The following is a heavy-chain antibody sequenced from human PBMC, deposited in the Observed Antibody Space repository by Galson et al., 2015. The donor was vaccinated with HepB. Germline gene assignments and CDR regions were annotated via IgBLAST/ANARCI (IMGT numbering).Heavy chain of an antibody. CDR3: ALSIAARPGPWGTMDV. V-gene: IGHV4-39*01. D-gene: IGHD6-6*01. CDR2: IYYSGST. J-gene: IGHJ6*02. Sequence: GLEWIGSIYYSGSTFYNPSLKSRVTMSVDTSKNQFSLQLSSVTAADTAVYYCALSIAARPGPWGTMDVWGQGTTGSVSS.